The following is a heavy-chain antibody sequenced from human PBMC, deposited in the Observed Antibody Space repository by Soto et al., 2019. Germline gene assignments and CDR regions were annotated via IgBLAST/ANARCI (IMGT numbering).Heavy chain of an antibody. J-gene: IGHJ6*02. CDR1: GFTFSGSA. D-gene: IGHD3-22*01. CDR2: IRNKANSYAT. Sequence: EGSLRLSCAAPGFTFSGSAMHWVRQASGKGLEWVGRIRNKANSYATAYAASVKGRFTISRDDSKNTAYLQMNSLKTEDTAVYYCTRQEYYYDSSGYYKDYYYGMDVWGQGTTVTVSS. CDR3: TRQEYYYDSSGYYKDYYYGMDV. V-gene: IGHV3-73*01.